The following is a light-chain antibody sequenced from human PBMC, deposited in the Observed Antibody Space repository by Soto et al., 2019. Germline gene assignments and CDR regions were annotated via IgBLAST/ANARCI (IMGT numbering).Light chain of an antibody. CDR3: QQRSDWPPIT. CDR1: QSVNKY. CDR2: DAS. V-gene: IGKV3-11*01. J-gene: IGKJ5*01. Sequence: EIVLTQSPATLSLSPGERSTLSCSASQSVNKYLAWYRQKPGQPPRLLIYDASYRATGIPDRFSGSGSGTDFTLTISSLEPEDFAVYYCQQRSDWPPITFGQGTRLRL.